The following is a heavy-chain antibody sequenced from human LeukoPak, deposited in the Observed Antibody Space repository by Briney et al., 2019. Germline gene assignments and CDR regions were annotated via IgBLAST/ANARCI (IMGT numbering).Heavy chain of an antibody. CDR1: GGSISSSSYY. CDR3: ARGAVVVPADGLDP. CDR2: IYYSGST. V-gene: IGHV4-39*07. D-gene: IGHD2-2*01. J-gene: IGHJ5*02. Sequence: SETLSLTCTVSGGSISSSSYYWGLIRQPPGKGLEWTGSIYYSGSTYYNPSLKSRVTISVDTSKNQFSLKLSSVTAADTAVYYCARGAVVVPADGLDPWGQGTLVTVSS.